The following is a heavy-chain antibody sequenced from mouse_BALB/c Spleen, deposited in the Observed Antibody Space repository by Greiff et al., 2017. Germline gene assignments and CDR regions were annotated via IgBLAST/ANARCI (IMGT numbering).Heavy chain of an antibody. CDR3: ARLTTVVAHYAMDY. Sequence: EVNLVESGGDLVKPGGSLKLSCAASGFTFSSYGMSWVRQTPDKRLEWVATISSGGSYTYYPDSVKGRFTISRDNAKNTLYLQMSSLKSEDTAMYYCARLTTVVAHYAMDYWGQGTSVTVSS. CDR2: ISSGGSYT. J-gene: IGHJ4*01. V-gene: IGHV5-6*01. D-gene: IGHD1-1*01. CDR1: GFTFSSYG.